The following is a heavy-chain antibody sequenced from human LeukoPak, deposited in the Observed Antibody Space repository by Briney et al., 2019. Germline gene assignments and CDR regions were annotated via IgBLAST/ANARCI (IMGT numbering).Heavy chain of an antibody. J-gene: IGHJ4*02. CDR1: GGSISSSSYY. CDR3: ARRTMVRGVWGD. CDR2: INHSGST. V-gene: IGHV4-39*07. Sequence: SETLSLTCTVSGGSISSSSYYWGWIRQPPGKGLEWIGEINHSGSTNYNPSLKSRVTISVDTSKNQFSLKLSSVTAADTAVYYCARRTMVRGVWGDWGQGTLVTVSS. D-gene: IGHD3-10*01.